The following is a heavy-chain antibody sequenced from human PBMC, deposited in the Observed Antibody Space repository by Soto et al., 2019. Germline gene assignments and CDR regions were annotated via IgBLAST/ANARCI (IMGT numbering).Heavy chain of an antibody. V-gene: IGHV3-30*18. Sequence: QTGGSLRLSCAASGFTFSSYGMHWVRQAPGKGLEWVAVISYDGSNKYYADSVKGRFTISRDNSKNTLYLQMNGLRAEDTAVYYCAKGMRILYSTISYGMDVWGQGTTVTVSS. CDR2: ISYDGSNK. CDR3: AKGMRILYSTISYGMDV. D-gene: IGHD2-8*01. CDR1: GFTFSSYG. J-gene: IGHJ6*02.